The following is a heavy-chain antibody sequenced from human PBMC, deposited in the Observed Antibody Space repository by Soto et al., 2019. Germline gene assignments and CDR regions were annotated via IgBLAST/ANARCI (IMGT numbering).Heavy chain of an antibody. Sequence: EVQLVESGGGLVKPGGSLRLSCAASGFTFSSYSMNWVRQAPGKGLEWVSSISSSSGYIYYADSVKGRFTISRDNAKNSLYLQMNSLRDEDTAVFYCARGGSAYCSSTSCHANYFHYMDVWGKGTTVTVSS. J-gene: IGHJ6*03. CDR1: GFTFSSYS. V-gene: IGHV3-21*01. D-gene: IGHD2-2*01. CDR3: ARGGSAYCSSTSCHANYFHYMDV. CDR2: ISSSSGYI.